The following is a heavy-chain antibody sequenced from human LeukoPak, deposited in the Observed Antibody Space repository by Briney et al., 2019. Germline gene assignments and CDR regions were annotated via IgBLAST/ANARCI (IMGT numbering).Heavy chain of an antibody. Sequence: PGGSLRLSCAASGFTFSSYAMSWVRQAPGKGLEWVSAIGGSGGSTHYADSVKGRFTISRDNSKNTLYLQMNSLRAEDTAVYYCAKNPQDDYGDYVLGYWGQGTLVTVSS. J-gene: IGHJ4*02. CDR3: AKNPQDDYGDYVLGY. CDR2: IGGSGGST. V-gene: IGHV3-23*01. CDR1: GFTFSSYA. D-gene: IGHD4-17*01.